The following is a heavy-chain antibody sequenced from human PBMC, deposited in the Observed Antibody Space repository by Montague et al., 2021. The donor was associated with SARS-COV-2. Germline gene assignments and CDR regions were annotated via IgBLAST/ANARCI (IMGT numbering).Heavy chain of an antibody. V-gene: IGHV4-34*01. Sequence: SETLSLTCAVYGGSFSGYYWGWIRQPPGKGLEWIGEINHSGSTKYNPSLKSRVTISVDTSKNQFSLKLSSVTAADTAVYYCAGGELELHIRDYYYYGMDVWGQGTTVTVSS. J-gene: IGHJ6*02. CDR3: AGGELELHIRDYYYYGMDV. D-gene: IGHD1-7*01. CDR1: GGSFSGYY. CDR2: INHSGST.